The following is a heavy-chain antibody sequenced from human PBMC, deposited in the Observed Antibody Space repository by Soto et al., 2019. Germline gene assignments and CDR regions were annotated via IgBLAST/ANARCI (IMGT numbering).Heavy chain of an antibody. CDR2: IWYDGSNK. CDR1: GFTFSSYG. Sequence: GGSLSLSCAASGFTFSSYGMHWVRQAPGKGLEWVAVIWYDGSNKYYADSVKGRFTISRDNSKNTLYLQMNSLRAEDTAVYYCARDHTTVNRYMDVWGKGTTVTVSS. D-gene: IGHD4-4*01. J-gene: IGHJ6*03. V-gene: IGHV3-33*01. CDR3: ARDHTTVNRYMDV.